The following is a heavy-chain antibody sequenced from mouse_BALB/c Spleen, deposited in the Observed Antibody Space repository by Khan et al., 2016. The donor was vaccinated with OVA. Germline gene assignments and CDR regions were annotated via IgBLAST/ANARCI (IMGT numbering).Heavy chain of an antibody. CDR3: VKIYDGYYYAMDY. Sequence: EVQLVESGGGLVQPKGSLKLSCAASGFTFNTYAMNWVRQAPGKGLEWVARIRSKSNNYATYYADSVKDRFTISRDDSQSMLYLQMNNLKTEDTAMYYCVKIYDGYYYAMDYWGQGTSVTVFS. CDR2: IRSKSNNYAT. D-gene: IGHD2-3*01. J-gene: IGHJ4*01. CDR1: GFTFNTYA. V-gene: IGHV10-1*02.